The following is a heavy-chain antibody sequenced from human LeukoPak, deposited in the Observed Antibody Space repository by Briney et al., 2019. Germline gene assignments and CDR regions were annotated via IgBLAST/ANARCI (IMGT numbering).Heavy chain of an antibody. CDR2: INPNSGGT. CDR3: ARASEYYYDSSGYSDTLGK. CDR1: GYTFTGYY. V-gene: IGHV1-2*02. J-gene: IGHJ4*02. Sequence: ASVKVSCKASGYTFTGYYMHWVRQAPGQGLEWMGWINPNSGGTNYAQKFQGRVTMTRDTSISTAYVELSRLRSDDTAVYYCARASEYYYDSSGYSDTLGKWGQGTLVTVSS. D-gene: IGHD3-22*01.